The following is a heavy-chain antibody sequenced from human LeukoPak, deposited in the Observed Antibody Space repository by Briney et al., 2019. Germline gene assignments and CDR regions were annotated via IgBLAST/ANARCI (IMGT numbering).Heavy chain of an antibody. CDR1: GFTFTDDY. V-gene: IGHV3-11*01. CDR3: ARDYNC. CDR2: ISPSGTVI. D-gene: IGHD3-10*01. J-gene: IGHJ4*02. Sequence: TGGSLRLSCSASGFTFTDDYMSWIRQAPGKGLEWVSYISPSGTVIYYGDSVKGRFTISRDNAKKSLYLQMNSLRAEDTAVYYCARDYNCWGQGTLVTVSS.